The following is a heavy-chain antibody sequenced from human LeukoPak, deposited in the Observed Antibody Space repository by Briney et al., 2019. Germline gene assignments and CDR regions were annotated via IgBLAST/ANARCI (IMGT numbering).Heavy chain of an antibody. V-gene: IGHV4-34*01. CDR2: VNHSGST. CDR1: GFTFSSYG. CDR3: ARGPPPFYYDSSGYTFDY. J-gene: IGHJ4*02. Sequence: GSLRLSCAASGFTFSSYGMHWIRQPPGKGLEWIGEVNHSGSTNYNPSLKSRVTISVDTSKNQFSLKLSSVTAADTAVYYCARGPPPFYYDSSGYTFDYWGQGTLVTVSS. D-gene: IGHD3-22*01.